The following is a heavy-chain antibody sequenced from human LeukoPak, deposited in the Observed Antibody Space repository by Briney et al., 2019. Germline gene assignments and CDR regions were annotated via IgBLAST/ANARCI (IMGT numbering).Heavy chain of an antibody. V-gene: IGHV3-48*01. J-gene: IGHJ6*03. CDR3: ARGAGYCSGGSCLYYYYYMDV. CDR1: GFTFNSYS. Sequence: GGSLRLSCAASGFTFNSYSMHWVRQAPGKGLEWISSISSSGRATYYADSVKGRFTISRDNSKNTLYLQMNSLRAEDTAVYYCARGAGYCSGGSCLYYYYYMDVWGKGTTVTISS. CDR2: ISSSGRAT. D-gene: IGHD2-15*01.